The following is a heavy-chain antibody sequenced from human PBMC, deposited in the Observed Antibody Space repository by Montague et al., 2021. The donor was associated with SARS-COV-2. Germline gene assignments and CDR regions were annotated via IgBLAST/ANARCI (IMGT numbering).Heavy chain of an antibody. V-gene: IGHV4-39*07. CDR1: GGSISSSIYY. D-gene: IGHD6-6*01. CDR3: ARISGKLVRL. CDR2: INDSGSN. Sequence: SETLSLTCTVSGGSISSSIYYWGWNREPTGKGLEGIGSINDSGSNNYTPSLKSRFTISVYTTKNQFSLKLSSVTASDTAVYYCARISGKLVRLWGQGTLVTVSS. J-gene: IGHJ4*02.